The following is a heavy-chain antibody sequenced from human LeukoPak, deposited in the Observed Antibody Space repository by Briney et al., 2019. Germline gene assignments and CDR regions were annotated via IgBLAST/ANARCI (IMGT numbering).Heavy chain of an antibody. CDR2: IRSKAYGGTT. J-gene: IGHJ4*02. D-gene: IGHD2-2*01. CDR3: TSLWYCSSTSCSGFDY. V-gene: IGHV3-49*04. Sequence: PGRSLRLSCTASGFTFGDYAMSWVRQAPGKGLEWVGLIRSKAYGGTTEYAASVKGRFTISRDDSKSIVYLQMNSLKTEDTAVYYCTSLWYCSSTSCSGFDYWGQGTLVTVSS. CDR1: GFTFGDYA.